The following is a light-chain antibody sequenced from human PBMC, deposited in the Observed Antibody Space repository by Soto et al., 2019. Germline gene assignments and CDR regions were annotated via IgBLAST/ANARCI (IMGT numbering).Light chain of an antibody. V-gene: IGLV2-8*01. CDR1: SSDVGGYNY. CDR2: EVS. CDR3: QAYDYILTASV. Sequence: QSALTQPPSASGSPGQSVTISCTGTSSDVGGYNYVSWYQQHPGKAPKLMIYEVSKRPSGVPDRFSGSKSGNTASLTVSGLQAEDEADYYCQAYDYILTASVFGGGTQLTVL. J-gene: IGLJ3*02.